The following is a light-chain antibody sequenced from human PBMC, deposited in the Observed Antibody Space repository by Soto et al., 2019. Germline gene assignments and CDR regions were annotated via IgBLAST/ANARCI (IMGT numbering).Light chain of an antibody. CDR2: AAS. CDR3: QQYYRYPFS. J-gene: IGKJ3*01. Sequence: AIRMTQSPSSLSASTGDRVTITCRASQGISSYLAWYQQKPGKAPKLLIYAASTLQSGVPSRFSDSGSGTDFTLTISCLQSEDFATYYCQQYYRYPFSFGPGTKVDIK. V-gene: IGKV1-8*01. CDR1: QGISSY.